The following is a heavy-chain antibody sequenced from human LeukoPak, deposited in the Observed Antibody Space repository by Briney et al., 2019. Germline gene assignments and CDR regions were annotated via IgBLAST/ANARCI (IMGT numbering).Heavy chain of an antibody. CDR3: ARDPLEDIVVVPAATFDY. D-gene: IGHD2-2*01. CDR1: GYTFTGYY. V-gene: IGHV1-2*02. J-gene: IGHJ4*02. CDR2: INPNSGGT. Sequence: ASVKVSCKASGYTFTGYYMHWVRQAPGQGLEWMGWINPNSGGTNYAQKFQGRVTMTRDTSITTAYMELSRLRSDDTAVYYCARDPLEDIVVVPAATFDYWGQGTLVTVSS.